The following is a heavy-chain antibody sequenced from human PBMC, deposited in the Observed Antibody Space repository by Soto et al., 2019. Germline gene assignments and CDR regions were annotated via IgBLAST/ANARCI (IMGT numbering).Heavy chain of an antibody. J-gene: IGHJ4*02. V-gene: IGHV3-48*01. CDR1: GFTFGDYA. Sequence: GSLRLSCTASGFTFGDYALSWVRQAPGKGLEWVSYISSSSSTIYYADSVKGRFTISRDNAKNSLYLQMNSLRAEDTAVYYCASQNFCTSSSCLNWGQGTLVTVSS. D-gene: IGHD2-2*01. CDR3: ASQNFCTSSSCLN. CDR2: ISSSSSTI.